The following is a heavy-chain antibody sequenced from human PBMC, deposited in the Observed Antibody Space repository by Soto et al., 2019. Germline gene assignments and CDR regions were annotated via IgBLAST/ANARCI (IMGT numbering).Heavy chain of an antibody. CDR3: ARLMGAMGWGD. D-gene: IGHD1-26*01. J-gene: IGHJ4*02. V-gene: IGHV2-5*01. Sequence: QITLKESGPTVVKPPQTPTLTCNVSGFSLTTSAVAVGWIRQPPGNALEWLTLTYWHDEKRYSPSLKSRLSSTRDTPKNQVVLTLPHMDPVDTATYYCARLMGAMGWGDWGQGALVTVSS. CDR2: TYWHDEK. CDR1: GFSLTTSAVA.